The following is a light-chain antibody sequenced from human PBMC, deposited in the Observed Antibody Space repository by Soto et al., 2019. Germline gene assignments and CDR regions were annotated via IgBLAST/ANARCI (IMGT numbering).Light chain of an antibody. J-gene: IGLJ1*01. CDR1: RSDVGGYDF. CDR2: EVS. CDR3: SSYVSSSTYV. V-gene: IGLV2-14*01. Sequence: ALAQPASVSGSPGQSITISCTGTRSDVGGYDFVSWYQQHPGKAPKLIIYEVSNRPSGVSNRFSGSKSDNTASLTVSGLQAEDEADYYCSSYVSSSTYVFGTGTKVTVL.